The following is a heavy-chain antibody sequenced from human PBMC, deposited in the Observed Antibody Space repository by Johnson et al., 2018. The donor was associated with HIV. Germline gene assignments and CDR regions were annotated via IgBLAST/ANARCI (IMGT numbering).Heavy chain of an antibody. CDR2: ISYDGSKK. D-gene: IGHD3-3*01. CDR3: ASGYYLGAFDI. Sequence: QVHLVESGGGVVQPGWSLRVSCAASGFTFSTYAMHWVRQATGKALEWVAVISYDGSKKYYADSVKGRFTISRDNSKNTLYLQMNILRAEDTAVYYCASGYYLGAFDIWGQGTMVTVSS. V-gene: IGHV3-30*03. J-gene: IGHJ3*02. CDR1: GFTFSTYA.